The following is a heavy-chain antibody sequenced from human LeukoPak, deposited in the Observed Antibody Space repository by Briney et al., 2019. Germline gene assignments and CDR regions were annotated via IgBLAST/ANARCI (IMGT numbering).Heavy chain of an antibody. CDR1: GGSISSGDYY. CDR3: ARGSPSGYGYGLDY. D-gene: IGHD5-18*01. J-gene: IGHJ4*02. CDR2: IYYSGST. V-gene: IGHV4-30-4*01. Sequence: PSETLSLTCTVSGGSISSGDYYWSWIRQPPGKGLEWIGYIYYSGSTYYNPSLKSRVTISVDTSKNQFSLKLSSVTAADTAVYYCARGSPSGYGYGLDYWGQGTLVTVSS.